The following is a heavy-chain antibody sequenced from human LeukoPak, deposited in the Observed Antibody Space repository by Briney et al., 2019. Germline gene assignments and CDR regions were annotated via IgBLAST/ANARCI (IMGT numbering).Heavy chain of an antibody. J-gene: IGHJ5*02. CDR2: IIPIFGTA. V-gene: IGHV1-69*06. Sequence: SVKFSCKASGGTFSSYAISWVRQAPGQGLEWMGRIIPIFGTANYAQKFQGRVTITADKSTSTAYMELSSLRSEDTAVYYCARGYSSGFNWFDPWGQGTLVTVSS. CDR1: GGTFSSYA. D-gene: IGHD6-19*01. CDR3: ARGYSSGFNWFDP.